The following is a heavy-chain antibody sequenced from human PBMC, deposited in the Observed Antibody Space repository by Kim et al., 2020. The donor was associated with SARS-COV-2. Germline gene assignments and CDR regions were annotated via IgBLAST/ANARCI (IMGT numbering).Heavy chain of an antibody. CDR3: ARDEYCSSTSCLPTRS. CDR1: GFTFSSYS. CDR2: ISSSSSYI. Sequence: GGSLRLSCAASGFTFSSYSMNWVRQAPGKGLEWVSSISSSSSYIYYADSVKGRFTISRDNAKNSLYLQMNSLRAEDTAVYYCARDEYCSSTSCLPTRSWGQGTLVTVSS. J-gene: IGHJ5*02. V-gene: IGHV3-21*01. D-gene: IGHD2-2*01.